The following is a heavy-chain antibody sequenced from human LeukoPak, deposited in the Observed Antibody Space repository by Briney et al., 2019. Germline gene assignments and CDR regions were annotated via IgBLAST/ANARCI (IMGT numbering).Heavy chain of an antibody. D-gene: IGHD2-2*01. J-gene: IGHJ4*02. CDR2: ISSSSSTI. Sequence: GGSLRLSCAASGFTFSSYSMNWVHQAPGKGLEWVSYISSSSSTIYYADSVKGRFTISRDNAKNSLYLQMNSLRDEDTAVYYCARGRVYCSGTGCYEDYWGQGTLVTVSS. CDR1: GFTFSSYS. V-gene: IGHV3-48*02. CDR3: ARGRVYCSGTGCYEDY.